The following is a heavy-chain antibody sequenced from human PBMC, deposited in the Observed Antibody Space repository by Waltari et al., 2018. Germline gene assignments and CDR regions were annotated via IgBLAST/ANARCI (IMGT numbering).Heavy chain of an antibody. V-gene: IGHV4-39*02. CDR1: GGPISGNSSY. CDR3: ARRSSGAYPDYYYGLDV. CDR2: VHSGGTT. D-gene: IGHD3-22*01. J-gene: IGHJ6*02. Sequence: QLQLQESGPGLVEPSETLSPTCSVSGGPISGNSSYWGWIRQPPGKGLEWIGSVHSGGTTYYHPSLKSRISISLDTTEHRFSLKLTSVTAADTAVYYCARRSSGAYPDYYYGLDVWGQGATV.